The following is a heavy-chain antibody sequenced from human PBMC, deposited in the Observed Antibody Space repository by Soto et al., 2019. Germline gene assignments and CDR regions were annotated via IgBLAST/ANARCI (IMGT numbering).Heavy chain of an antibody. CDR2: TYYKSKWNN. CDR3: TGINWFRGMDV. D-gene: IGHD3-10*01. Sequence: SQTLSLTCVISGDSVSSNSAGWNWIRQSPSRGLEWLGRTYYKSKWNNDYALSVKSRITINPDTSKNQFSLHLYSVTPDDTDVSYCTGINWFRGMDVWGQGTPVTVSS. CDR1: GDSVSSNSAG. V-gene: IGHV6-1*01. J-gene: IGHJ6*02.